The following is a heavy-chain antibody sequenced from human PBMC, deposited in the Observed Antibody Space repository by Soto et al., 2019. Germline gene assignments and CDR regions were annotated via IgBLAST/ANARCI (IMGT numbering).Heavy chain of an antibody. CDR2: MNPNSGNT. J-gene: IGHJ5*02. CDR1: GYTFSSYD. CDR3: ARMVVAATHWFDP. V-gene: IGHV1-8*01. Sequence: ASVKVSCKASGYTFSSYDINWVRQATGQGLEWMGWMNPNSGNTGYAQKFQGRVTMTTDTSTSTAYMELRSLRSDDTAVYYCARMVVAATHWFDPWGQGTLVTVSS. D-gene: IGHD2-15*01.